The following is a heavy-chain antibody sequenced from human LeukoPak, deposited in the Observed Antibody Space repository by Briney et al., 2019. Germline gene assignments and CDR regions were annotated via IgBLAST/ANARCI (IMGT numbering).Heavy chain of an antibody. D-gene: IGHD2-21*02. Sequence: GGSLRLSCAASGFTFSSYAMHWVRQAPGKGLEWVAVISYDGSNKYYADSVKGRFTISRDNSKNTLYLQMNSLRAEDTAVYYCARSGEVVTASVFDYWGQGTLVTVSS. CDR2: ISYDGSNK. CDR3: ARSGEVVTASVFDY. V-gene: IGHV3-30-3*01. J-gene: IGHJ4*02. CDR1: GFTFSSYA.